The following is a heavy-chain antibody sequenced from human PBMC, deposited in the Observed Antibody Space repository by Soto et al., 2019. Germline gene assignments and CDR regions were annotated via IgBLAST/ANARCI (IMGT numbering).Heavy chain of an antibody. D-gene: IGHD3-9*01. V-gene: IGHV1-46*01. Sequence: QVQLVQSGAEVKKPGASVKVSCKASGYTFTSYYMHWVRQAPGQGLEWMGIIHPSGGSTSYAQKFQGRVTMTRDTSTSTVYMELSSLRSEDTAVYYCARDPPYYDILTEDDYWGQGTLVTVSS. CDR1: GYTFTSYY. J-gene: IGHJ4*02. CDR2: IHPSGGST. CDR3: ARDPPYYDILTEDDY.